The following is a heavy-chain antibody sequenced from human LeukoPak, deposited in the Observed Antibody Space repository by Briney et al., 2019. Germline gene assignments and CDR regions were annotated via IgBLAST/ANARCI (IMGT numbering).Heavy chain of an antibody. D-gene: IGHD3-3*01. V-gene: IGHV3-11*04. CDR1: GFTFSDYY. Sequence: GGSLRLSCAASGFTFSDYYMGWIRQAPGKGLEWLSYITSNGKSVYYAASVKGRFTISRDNAKNSLYLQVNSLTAEDTAVYYCARAGVDTSGYYYQGFDYWGQGTLVTVSS. CDR2: ITSNGKSV. CDR3: ARAGVDTSGYYYQGFDY. J-gene: IGHJ4*02.